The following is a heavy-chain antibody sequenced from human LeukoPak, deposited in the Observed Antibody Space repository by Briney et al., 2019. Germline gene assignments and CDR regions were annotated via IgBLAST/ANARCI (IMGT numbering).Heavy chain of an antibody. J-gene: IGHJ3*02. V-gene: IGHV1-69*13. Sequence: GASVKVSCKASGYTFTSYGISWVRQAPGQGLEWMGGIIPIFGTANYAQKFQGRVTITSDESTSTAYMELRSLRSDDTAVYYCARGSWQQQDAFDSWGQGTMVTVSS. CDR1: GYTFTSYG. CDR2: IIPIFGTA. D-gene: IGHD6-13*01. CDR3: ARGSWQQQDAFDS.